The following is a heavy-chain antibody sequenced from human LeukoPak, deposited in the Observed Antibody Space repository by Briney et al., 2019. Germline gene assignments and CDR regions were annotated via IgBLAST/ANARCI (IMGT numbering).Heavy chain of an antibody. V-gene: IGHV3-23*01. J-gene: IGHJ4*02. CDR3: AKDHGD. Sequence: GGSLRLSCAASGFTSSIYGMAWVRQAPGKGLEWVSTINSGGGTYYADSVKGRFTISRDNSKNTLDLQMNSLRAEDTAVYYCAKDHGDWGQGTLVTVSS. D-gene: IGHD3-3*01. CDR2: INSGGGT. CDR1: GFTSSIYG.